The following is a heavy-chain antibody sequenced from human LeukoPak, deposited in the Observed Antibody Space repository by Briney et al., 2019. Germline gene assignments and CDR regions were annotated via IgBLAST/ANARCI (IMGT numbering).Heavy chain of an antibody. Sequence: GGSPRLSCAASGFSVSSYYMHWVRQAPGKGLEWVSVIYSGGSIYYADSVKGRFIISRDYSKNTLDLQLNSLRAEDTAVYYCARDSGDYEFLYYYYGMDVWGQGTTVTVSS. D-gene: IGHD4-17*01. V-gene: IGHV3-66*01. CDR2: IYSGGSI. J-gene: IGHJ6*02. CDR3: ARDSGDYEFLYYYYGMDV. CDR1: GFSVSSYY.